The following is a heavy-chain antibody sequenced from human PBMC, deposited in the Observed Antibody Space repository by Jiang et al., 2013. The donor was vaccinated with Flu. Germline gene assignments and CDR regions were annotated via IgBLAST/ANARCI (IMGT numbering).Heavy chain of an antibody. Sequence: TLSLTCTVSGGSISSYYWSWIRQPAGKGLEWIGRIYTSGSTNYNPSLKSRVTMSVDTSKNQFSLKLSSVTAADTAVYYCARAGIDYDSSGYYYVGNYFDYWGQGTLVTVSS. D-gene: IGHD3-22*01. CDR3: ARAGIDYDSSGYYYVGNYFDY. V-gene: IGHV4-4*07. CDR2: IYTSGST. J-gene: IGHJ4*02. CDR1: GGSISSYY.